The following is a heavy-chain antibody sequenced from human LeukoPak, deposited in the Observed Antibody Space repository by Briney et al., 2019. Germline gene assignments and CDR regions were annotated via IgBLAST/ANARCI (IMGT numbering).Heavy chain of an antibody. CDR1: GYTFTRHA. CDR2: ISTYNGNA. J-gene: IGHJ4*02. V-gene: IGHV1-18*01. CDR3: ARDASSGTFDY. D-gene: IGHD3-16*01. Sequence: ASVKVSRKASGYTFTRHAITWVRQAPGQGLEWMGWISTYNGNANYAQKFQGRVTVTIDTFSGTVKMQLRSLRSDDTAVYYCARDASSGTFDYWGQGTLVTVSS.